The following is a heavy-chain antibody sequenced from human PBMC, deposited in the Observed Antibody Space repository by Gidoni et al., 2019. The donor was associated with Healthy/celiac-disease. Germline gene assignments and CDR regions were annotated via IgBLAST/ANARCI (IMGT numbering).Heavy chain of an antibody. D-gene: IGHD1-26*01. CDR2: IGGSGGST. CDR3: AKEAGATRYYFDY. J-gene: IGHJ4*02. V-gene: IGHV3-23*01. Sequence: EVQLLESVGGLVQPGGSLRLSCAAFGFAFSSYAMSWVRQPPGKGLEWVSSIGGSGGSTYYADYVKGRFTISRDNSKNTLYLQMNSLRAEDTAVYYCAKEAGATRYYFDYWGQGTLVTVSS. CDR1: GFAFSSYA.